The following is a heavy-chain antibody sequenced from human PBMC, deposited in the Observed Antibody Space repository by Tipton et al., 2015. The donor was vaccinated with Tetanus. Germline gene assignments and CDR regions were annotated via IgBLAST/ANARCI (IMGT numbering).Heavy chain of an antibody. V-gene: IGHV3-30*03. CDR2: ISYDGTKK. D-gene: IGHD3-10*01. Sequence: QLVQSGGGLIQPGGSLRLSCVASGFIVSSHYMSWVRQAPGKGLETVAVISYDGTKKDYADSMKGRCSISRDNSKSTLYLQMNSLTLEDTAVYYCARAPGLLIDLWGQGTLVSVSS. J-gene: IGHJ5*02. CDR3: ARAPGLLIDL. CDR1: GFIVSSHY.